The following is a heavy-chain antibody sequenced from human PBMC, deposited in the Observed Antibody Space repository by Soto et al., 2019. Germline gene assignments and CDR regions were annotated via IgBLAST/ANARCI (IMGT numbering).Heavy chain of an antibody. V-gene: IGHV3-53*01. CDR2: IYSGGST. CDR3: ARDWEGATGY. Sequence: GGSLRLSCAASGFTFSSNYMSWVRQAPGKGLEWVSVIYSGGSTYYADSAKGRFTISSDNSKNTLYLQMNSMRAEDTAVNYSARDWEGATGYWGQGTLVTVSS. J-gene: IGHJ4*02. D-gene: IGHD1-26*01. CDR1: GFTFSSNY.